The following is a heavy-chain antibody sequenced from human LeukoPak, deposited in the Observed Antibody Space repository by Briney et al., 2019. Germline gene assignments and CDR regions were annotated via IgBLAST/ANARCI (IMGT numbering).Heavy chain of an antibody. CDR1: EFTFSTYW. CDR2: IKQDGSEK. Sequence: GGSLRLFCAASEFTFSTYWMSWVRQAPGKGLEWVADIKQDGSEKYYVDSVKGRFTISRQNAKNSLFLQMNSLRAEDTAVYYCARHRSGGSQDDAFDIWGQGTMVTVSS. V-gene: IGHV3-7*01. CDR3: ARHRSGGSQDDAFDI. J-gene: IGHJ3*02. D-gene: IGHD2-15*01.